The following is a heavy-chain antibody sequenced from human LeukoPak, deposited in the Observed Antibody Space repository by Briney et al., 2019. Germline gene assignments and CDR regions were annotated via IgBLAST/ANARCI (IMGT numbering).Heavy chain of an antibody. Sequence: GGSLRLSCAASGFTFSDYYMNWIRQAPGKGLEGVSYIHSSTHYTNYADAVKGRFTISRDNAKNSLYLQMNSLRAEDTAVYYCASDPETWQAAWGQGTLVTVSS. CDR3: ASDPETWQAA. V-gene: IGHV3-11*05. CDR1: GFTFSDYY. J-gene: IGHJ4*02. D-gene: IGHD6-25*01. CDR2: IHSSTHYT.